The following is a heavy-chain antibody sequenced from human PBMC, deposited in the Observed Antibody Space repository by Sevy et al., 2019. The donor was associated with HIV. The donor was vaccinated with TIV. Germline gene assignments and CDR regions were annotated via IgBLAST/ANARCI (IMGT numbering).Heavy chain of an antibody. Sequence: GGSLRLSCVASGLTFNIYPLNWVRQAPGKGLEWVAVVSFDASFKYYADFVKGRFTISRDNSKDTVFLQMDSLRPEDTAIYHCARDIRRWEFLLHRGQGTLVTVSS. J-gene: IGHJ4*02. CDR1: GLTFNIYP. CDR2: VSFDASFK. CDR3: ARDIRRWEFLLH. V-gene: IGHV3-30*04. D-gene: IGHD3-10*01.